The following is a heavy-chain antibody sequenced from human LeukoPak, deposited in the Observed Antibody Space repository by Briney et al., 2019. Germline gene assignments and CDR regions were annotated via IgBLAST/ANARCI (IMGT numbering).Heavy chain of an antibody. J-gene: IGHJ4*02. CDR1: GFTVSSNY. D-gene: IGHD2-15*01. V-gene: IGHV3-53*01. CDR2: IYSGGST. CDR3: ARGRIVVPDY. Sequence: GGSLRLSYAASGFTVSSNYMSWVRQAPGKGLEWVSVIYSGGSTYYADSVKGRFTISRDNSKNTLYLQMNSLRAEDTAVYYCARGRIVVPDYWGQGTLVTVSS.